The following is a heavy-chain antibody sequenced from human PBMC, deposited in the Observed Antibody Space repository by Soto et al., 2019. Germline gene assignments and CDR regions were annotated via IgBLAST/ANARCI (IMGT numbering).Heavy chain of an antibody. Sequence: QVQLVQSGAEEKKPGASVKISCKASGYTFTSYAMHWVRQAPGQRLEWMGWITAGNGNTTYSQKFQGRVSITRDTSAITAYLALSSLRSEDTAVYYCARSSGYYVIDNYLGQGTLVTVSS. J-gene: IGHJ4*02. D-gene: IGHD3-22*01. CDR1: GYTFTSYA. CDR3: ARSSGYYVIDNY. V-gene: IGHV1-3*05. CDR2: ITAGNGNT.